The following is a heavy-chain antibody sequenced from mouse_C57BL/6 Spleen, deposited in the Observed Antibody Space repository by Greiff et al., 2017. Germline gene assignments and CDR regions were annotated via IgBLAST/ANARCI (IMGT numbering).Heavy chain of an antibody. Sequence: EVMLVESGGGLVKPGGSLKLSCAASGFTFSSYAMSWVRQTPEQRLEWVATISAGGSYTYYPDNVKGRFTISRDNTKNNLYLQMSHLKSEDTAMYYCARDGGNYQYCFDYWGQGTTLTVSS. CDR3: ARDGGNYQYCFDY. V-gene: IGHV5-4*01. CDR2: ISAGGSYT. J-gene: IGHJ2*01. D-gene: IGHD2-1*01. CDR1: GFTFSSYA.